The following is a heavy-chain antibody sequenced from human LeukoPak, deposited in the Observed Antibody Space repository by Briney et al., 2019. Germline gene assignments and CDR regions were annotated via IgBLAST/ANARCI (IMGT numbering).Heavy chain of an antibody. CDR3: ASTPYYDILTGYAH. CDR2: IFYSGST. D-gene: IGHD3-9*01. J-gene: IGHJ4*02. Sequence: SETLSLTCTVSGGSISSSSYYWGWVRQPPGKGLEWIGNIFYSGSTYYSPSLKSRVTISLDTSRNQFSLKLNSVTAADTAVYYCASTPYYDILTGYAHWGQGTLVTVSS. CDR1: GGSISSSSYY. V-gene: IGHV4-39*07.